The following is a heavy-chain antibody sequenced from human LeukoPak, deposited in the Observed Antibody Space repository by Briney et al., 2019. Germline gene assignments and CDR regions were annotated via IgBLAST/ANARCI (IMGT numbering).Heavy chain of an antibody. CDR3: ASRIAAAGTYYYYMDV. V-gene: IGHV1-69*05. Sequence: SVKVSCKASGGTFSSYAISWVRQAPGQGLEWMGGIIPIFGTANYAQKFQGGVTITTDESTSTAYMELSSLRSEDTAVYYCASRIAAAGTYYYYMDVWGKGTTVTVSS. D-gene: IGHD6-13*01. J-gene: IGHJ6*03. CDR1: GGTFSSYA. CDR2: IIPIFGTA.